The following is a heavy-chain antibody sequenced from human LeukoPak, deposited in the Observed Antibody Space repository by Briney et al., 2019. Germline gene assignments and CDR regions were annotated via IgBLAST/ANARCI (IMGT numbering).Heavy chain of an antibody. D-gene: IGHD3-10*01. CDR3: ARGVGEKYYYYXYYMDV. Sequence: SETLSLTCTVSGGSISSYYWSWIRQPPGKGLKWIGNIYYSGYTTYSPSLRSRVTISVDTSKNQFSLKLSSVTAADTAVYYCARGVGEKYYYYXYYMDVXXKGTTVTIXS. V-gene: IGHV4-59*01. CDR2: IYYSGYT. CDR1: GGSISSYY. J-gene: IGHJ6*03.